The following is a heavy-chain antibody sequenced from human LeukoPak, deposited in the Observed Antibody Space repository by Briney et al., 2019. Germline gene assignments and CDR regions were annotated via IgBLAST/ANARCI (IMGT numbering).Heavy chain of an antibody. CDR2: IRWDSGTV. CDR1: GFTFDDYD. D-gene: IGHD1-26*01. V-gene: IGHV3-9*03. Sequence: GGSLRLSCAASGFTFDDYDMHWVRQAPGKGLEWVSCIRWDSGTVCYADSVKGRFTISRDNAKNSLYLQMNSLRAEDMAFYYCARGGSGSYSLDAFDIWGQGTMVTVSS. J-gene: IGHJ3*02. CDR3: ARGGSGSYSLDAFDI.